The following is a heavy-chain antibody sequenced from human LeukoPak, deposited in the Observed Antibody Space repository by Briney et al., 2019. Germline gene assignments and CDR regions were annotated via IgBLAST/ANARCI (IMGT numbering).Heavy chain of an antibody. CDR1: GESISANY. Sequence: SETLSLTCTVSGESISANYWSWIRQPAGRGLEWIGRIYTIGRTNYNPSLRSRVTMSLDMSQNQFSLRLTSVTAADTAVYYCARASLLMYSMDNYFDPWGQGTLVTVSS. CDR3: ARASLLMYSMDNYFDP. J-gene: IGHJ5*02. D-gene: IGHD2-8*01. CDR2: IYTIGRT. V-gene: IGHV4-4*07.